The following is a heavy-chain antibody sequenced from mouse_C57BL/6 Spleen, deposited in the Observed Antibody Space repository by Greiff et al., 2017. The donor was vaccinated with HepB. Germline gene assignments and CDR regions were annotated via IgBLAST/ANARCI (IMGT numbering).Heavy chain of an antibody. Sequence: DVKLVESGGGLVKPGGSLKLPCAASGFTFSSYAMSWVRQTPEKRLEWVATISDGGSYTYYPDNVKGRFTISRDNAKNNLYLQMSHLKSEDTAMYYCARDGYYDSFAYWGQGTLVTVSA. CDR2: ISDGGSYT. V-gene: IGHV5-4*01. D-gene: IGHD2-4*01. J-gene: IGHJ3*01. CDR1: GFTFSSYA. CDR3: ARDGYYDSFAY.